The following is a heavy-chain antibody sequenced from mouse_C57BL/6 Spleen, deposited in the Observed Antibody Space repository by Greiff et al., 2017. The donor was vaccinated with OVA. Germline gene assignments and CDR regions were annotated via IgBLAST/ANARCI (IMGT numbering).Heavy chain of an antibody. CDR2: IYPGDGCT. J-gene: IGHJ3*01. Sequence: HVQLQQSGAELVKPGASVKISCTASGYAFSSYWMYWVKQRPGKGLEWIGPIYPGDGCTNYNGKFKGQATLTADKSSSTAYMQLISLTSEDAAVYVWARDGSSSDWFADWGKGTLVTVSA. D-gene: IGHD1-1*01. V-gene: IGHV1-80*01. CDR1: GYAFSSYW. CDR3: ARDGSSSDWFAD.